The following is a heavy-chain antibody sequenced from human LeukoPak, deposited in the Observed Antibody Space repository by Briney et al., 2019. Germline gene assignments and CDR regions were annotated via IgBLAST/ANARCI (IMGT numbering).Heavy chain of an antibody. CDR2: ISSSSSYI. J-gene: IGHJ4*02. D-gene: IGHD2-21*01. Sequence: GGSLRLSCAASGFTFSSYSMNWVRQAPGKGLEWVSSISSSSSYIYYADSVKGRFTISRDNAKNSLYLQMNSLRAEDTAVYYCARGVILWGLYFDYWGQGTLVTVSS. CDR3: ARGVILWGLYFDY. CDR1: GFTFSSYS. V-gene: IGHV3-21*01.